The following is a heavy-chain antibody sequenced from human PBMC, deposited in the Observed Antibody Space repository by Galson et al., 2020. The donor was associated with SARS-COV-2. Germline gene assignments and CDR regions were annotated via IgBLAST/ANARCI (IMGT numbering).Heavy chain of an antibody. CDR1: GFIFSSYG. Sequence: GESLKISCAASGFIFSSYGMHWVRQAPGKGLEWVATILYDGRDQYYVGSVKGRFTISRDNSKNTVYLQMSSLTPEDTAMYYCAKEVEWLKYYFDYWGQGTLVTVSS. CDR3: AKEVEWLKYYFDY. CDR2: ILYDGRDQ. V-gene: IGHV3-30*18. J-gene: IGHJ4*02. D-gene: IGHD6-19*01.